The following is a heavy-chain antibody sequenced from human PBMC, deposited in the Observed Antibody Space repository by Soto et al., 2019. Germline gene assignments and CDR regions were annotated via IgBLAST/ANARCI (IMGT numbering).Heavy chain of an antibody. J-gene: IGHJ4*02. CDR2: IYSGGST. CDR3: VRVGYYYDSSGYYYIFDY. CDR1: GFTVSSNY. Sequence: SGGSLRLSCAASGFTVSSNYMSWVRQAPGKGLEWVSVIYSGGSTYYADSVKGRFTISRDNSKNTLYLQMNSLRAEDTAVYYCVRVGYYYDSSGYYYIFDYWGQGTLVTVSS. D-gene: IGHD3-22*01. V-gene: IGHV3-66*01.